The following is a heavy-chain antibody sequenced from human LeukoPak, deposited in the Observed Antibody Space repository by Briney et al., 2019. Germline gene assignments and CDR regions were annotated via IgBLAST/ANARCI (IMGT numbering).Heavy chain of an antibody. D-gene: IGHD3-16*01. V-gene: IGHV3-30*02. CDR3: AKPVIPSAYQGTYYMDV. CDR1: GLIFSSYG. CDR2: IRHDESKT. Sequence: GGSLRLSCAASGLIFSSYGMHWVRQAPGEGLEWVAYIRHDESKTFYADSVKGRFTISRDNSKNTLYLQMHSLRAEDTALYYCAKPVIPSAYQGTYYMDVWGKRTTVTVSS. J-gene: IGHJ6*03.